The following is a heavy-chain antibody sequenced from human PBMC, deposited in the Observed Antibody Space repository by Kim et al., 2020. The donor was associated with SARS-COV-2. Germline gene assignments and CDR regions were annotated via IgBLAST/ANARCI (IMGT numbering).Heavy chain of an antibody. Sequence: GESLKISCKGSGYSFTSYWISWVRQMPGKGLEWMGRIDPSDSYTNYSPSFQGHVTISADKSISTAYLQWSSLKASDTAMYYCASLIHLYSSGPSWENYYYGMDVWGQGTTVTVSS. CDR1: GYSFTSYW. J-gene: IGHJ6*02. V-gene: IGHV5-10-1*01. CDR3: ASLIHLYSSGPSWENYYYGMDV. D-gene: IGHD6-19*01. CDR2: IDPSDSYT.